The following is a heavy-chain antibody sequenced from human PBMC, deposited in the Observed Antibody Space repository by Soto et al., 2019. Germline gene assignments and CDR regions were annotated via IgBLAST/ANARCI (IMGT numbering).Heavy chain of an antibody. V-gene: IGHV3-30*03. CDR3: ARISRYCSGGDCHA. Sequence: SLRLSCAASGVSFNSYDVHWVLQAPGKGPEWVAIISYDGSNTYYSDSVRGRFTISRDNSKDTLYLQMHGLRSEDTAIYYCARISRYCSGGDCHAWGQGTQVTVSS. J-gene: IGHJ5*02. D-gene: IGHD2-15*01. CDR2: ISYDGSNT. CDR1: GVSFNSYD.